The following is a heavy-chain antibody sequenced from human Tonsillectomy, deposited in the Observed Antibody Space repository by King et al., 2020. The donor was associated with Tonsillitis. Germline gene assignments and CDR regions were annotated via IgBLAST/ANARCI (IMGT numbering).Heavy chain of an antibody. CDR3: ARGLYCSSTSCYHNYFDY. CDR1: GGSFSGYY. D-gene: IGHD2-2*01. V-gene: IGHV4-34*01. Sequence: VQLQQWGAGLLKPSETLSLTCAVYGGSFSGYYWSWIRQPPGKGLEWIGEINHSGSTNYNPSLKSRVTISVDTSKNQFSLKLSSVTAADTAVYYCARGLYCSSTSCYHNYFDYWGQGTLVTVSS. J-gene: IGHJ4*02. CDR2: INHSGST.